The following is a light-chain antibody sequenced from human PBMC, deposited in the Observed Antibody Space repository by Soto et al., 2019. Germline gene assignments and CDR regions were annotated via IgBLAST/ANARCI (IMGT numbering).Light chain of an antibody. J-gene: IGKJ4*01. Sequence: DIVLTQSPGTLSLSPGERAALSCRASQSVSSNYLAWYQQKPGQAPRLLIYGTSSRATGIPARFSGSGSGTDFTLTISSLEPEDFAVYYCQHRSSWPLTFGGGTKVDIK. CDR1: QSVSSNY. CDR2: GTS. CDR3: QHRSSWPLT. V-gene: IGKV3D-20*02.